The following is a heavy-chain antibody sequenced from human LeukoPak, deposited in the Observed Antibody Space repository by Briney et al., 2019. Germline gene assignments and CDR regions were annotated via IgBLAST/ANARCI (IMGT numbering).Heavy chain of an antibody. CDR2: ISWNSGSI. J-gene: IGHJ4*02. Sequence: GGSLRLSCAAPGFTFDDYAMHWVRQAPGKGLEWVSGISWNSGSIGYADSVKGRFTISRDNAKNSLYLQMNSLRAEDMALYYCAKGGYSSSWYYFDYWGQGTLVTVSS. CDR1: GFTFDDYA. V-gene: IGHV3-9*03. CDR3: AKGGYSSSWYYFDY. D-gene: IGHD6-13*01.